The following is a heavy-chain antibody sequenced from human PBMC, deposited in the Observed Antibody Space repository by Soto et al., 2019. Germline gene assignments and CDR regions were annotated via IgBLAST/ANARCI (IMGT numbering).Heavy chain of an antibody. Sequence: SGPTLVNPTQTLTLTCTFSGFSLSTSGVGVGWIRQPPGKALEWLALIYWDDDKRYSPSLKSRLTITKDTSKNQVVLTMTNMDPVDTATYYCAHSRPYCTNGVCYKNTFDYWGQGTLVTVSS. CDR2: IYWDDDK. D-gene: IGHD2-8*01. J-gene: IGHJ4*02. CDR3: AHSRPYCTNGVCYKNTFDY. CDR1: GFSLSTSGVG. V-gene: IGHV2-5*02.